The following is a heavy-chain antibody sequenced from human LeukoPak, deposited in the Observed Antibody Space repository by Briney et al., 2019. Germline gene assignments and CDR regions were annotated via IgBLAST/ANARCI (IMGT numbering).Heavy chain of an antibody. J-gene: IGHJ3*02. CDR3: ARAGSSWYGNAFDI. V-gene: IGHV3-21*01. CDR2: ISSSSSYI. D-gene: IGHD6-13*01. CDR1: GFTFSSYS. Sequence: PGGSLRLSCAASGFTFSSYSMNWVRQAPGKGPEWVSSISSSSSYIYYADSVKGRFTISRDNAKNSLYLQMNSLRAEDTAVYYCARAGSSWYGNAFDIWGQGTMVTVSS.